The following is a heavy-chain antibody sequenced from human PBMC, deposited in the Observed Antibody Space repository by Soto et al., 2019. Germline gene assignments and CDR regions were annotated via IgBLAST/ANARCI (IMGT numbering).Heavy chain of an antibody. J-gene: IGHJ4*02. Sequence: QVQLVESGGGVVQPGRSLRLSCAASGFTFSSYAMHWVRQAPGKGLEWVAVISYDGSNKYYADSVKGRFTISRDNSKNTLYLQMNSLRAEDTAVYYCARGGSGSYAAGYWGQGTLVTVSS. CDR1: GFTFSSYA. D-gene: IGHD1-26*01. CDR3: ARGGSGSYAAGY. CDR2: ISYDGSNK. V-gene: IGHV3-30-3*01.